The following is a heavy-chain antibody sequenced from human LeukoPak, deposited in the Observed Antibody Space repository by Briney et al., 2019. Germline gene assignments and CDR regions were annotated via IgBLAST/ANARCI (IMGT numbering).Heavy chain of an antibody. V-gene: IGHV4-34*01. CDR1: GGSFSGYY. CDR3: AAKLRNYYDSSGYPLPFDY. CDR2: INHSGST. Sequence: SETLSLTCAAYGGSFSGYYWSWIRQPPGRGLEWIGEINHSGSTNYNPSLKSRVTISVDTSKNQFSLKLSSVTAADTAVYYCAAKLRNYYDSSGYPLPFDYWGQGTLVTVSS. D-gene: IGHD3-22*01. J-gene: IGHJ4*02.